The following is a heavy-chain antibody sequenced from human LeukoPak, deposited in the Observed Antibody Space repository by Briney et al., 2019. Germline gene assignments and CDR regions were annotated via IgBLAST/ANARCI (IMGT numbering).Heavy chain of an antibody. V-gene: IGHV1-18*01. CDR2: ISGNNDNP. J-gene: IGHJ4*02. Sequence: ASVKVSCKASGYSFNGYGISWVRQAPGQGLEWMGWISGNNDNPNYGQKFQGRFTVTTDSSTSTAYMELRNLRFDDTAVYYCARDGTSTDDYWGQGTLVTVSS. D-gene: IGHD2-2*01. CDR1: GYSFNGYG. CDR3: ARDGTSTDDY.